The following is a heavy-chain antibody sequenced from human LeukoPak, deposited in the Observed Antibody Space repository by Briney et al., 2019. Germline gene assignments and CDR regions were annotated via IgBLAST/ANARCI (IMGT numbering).Heavy chain of an antibody. CDR2: ISTYNGNT. CDR3: ARDIGYKSALVY. J-gene: IGHJ4*02. D-gene: IGHD2-2*02. Sequence: ASVKVSCKASGYTFSKYGISWVRQAPGQGLEWMGWISTYNGNTNYAHKFQGRVVMTTETSTSTVYMEVMSLASDDTAVYYCARDIGYKSALVYWGEGTLVAVS. CDR1: GYTFSKYG. V-gene: IGHV1-18*01.